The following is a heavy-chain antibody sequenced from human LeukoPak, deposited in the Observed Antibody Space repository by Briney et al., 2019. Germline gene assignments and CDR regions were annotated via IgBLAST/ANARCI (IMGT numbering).Heavy chain of an antibody. CDR2: INHSGST. J-gene: IGHJ4*02. D-gene: IGHD3-22*01. V-gene: IGHV4-34*01. CDR3: ARTPIYYFDNSGYYN. Sequence: SETLSLTCGVYNESFSGYYWTWIRRPPGKGLEWIGEINHSGSTNYNPSLKSRVTISVDTSKNHFSLRLSSVNAADTAVYYCARTPIYYFDNSGYYNWGQGTLVTVSS. CDR1: NESFSGYY.